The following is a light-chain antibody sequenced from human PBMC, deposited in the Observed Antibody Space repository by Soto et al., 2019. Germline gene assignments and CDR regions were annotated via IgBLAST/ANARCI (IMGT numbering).Light chain of an antibody. Sequence: EIVLTQSPGTLSLSPGEGATLSCRARYSVTNNYLAWYQQKPGQAPRLLIYGASSRATGIPDRYSGSGSGTDFTLTISRLEPEDFAVYFCQQYGASPITFGQGTRLEIK. J-gene: IGKJ5*01. CDR3: QQYGASPIT. V-gene: IGKV3-20*01. CDR1: YSVTNNY. CDR2: GAS.